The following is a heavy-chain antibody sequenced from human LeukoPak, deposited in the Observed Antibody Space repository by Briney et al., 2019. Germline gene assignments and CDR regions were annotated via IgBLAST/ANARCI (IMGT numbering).Heavy chain of an antibody. J-gene: IGHJ4*02. CDR3: ARGLSGYDFGFDY. D-gene: IGHD5-12*01. V-gene: IGHV4-39*07. CDR1: GGSISSSSYY. CDR2: IYYSGST. Sequence: SETLSLTCTVSGGSISSSSYYWGWIRQPPGKGLEWIGNIYYSGSTNYNPSLKSRVTISVDTSKNQFSLKLSSVTAADTAVYYCARGLSGYDFGFDYWGQGTLVTVSS.